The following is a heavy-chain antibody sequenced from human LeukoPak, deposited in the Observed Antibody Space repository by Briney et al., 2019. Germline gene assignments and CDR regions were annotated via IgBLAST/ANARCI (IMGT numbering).Heavy chain of an antibody. J-gene: IGHJ4*02. CDR2: IYTSGST. D-gene: IGHD3-22*01. V-gene: IGHV4-4*07. CDR1: GGSISSYY. CDR3: ARETEAYYYGSSGYYYFDY. Sequence: SETLSLTCTVSGGSISSYYWSWIRQPAGKGLEWIGRIYTSGSTNYNSSLKSRVTMSVDTSKNQFSLKLSSVTAADTAVYYCARETEAYYYGSSGYYYFDYWGQGTLVTVSS.